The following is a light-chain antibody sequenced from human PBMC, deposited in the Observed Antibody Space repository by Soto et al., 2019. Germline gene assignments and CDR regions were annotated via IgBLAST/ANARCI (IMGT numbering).Light chain of an antibody. Sequence: DIQMTQSPSSLSASVGDRVTIACRASQSVTNYLNWYQQKPGKAPKLLIYGASNLETGVPSRFSGSGSGTEFTFTISSLQPDDIATYYCQQYNSYSEAFGEGTKVDI. V-gene: IGKV1-33*01. J-gene: IGKJ1*01. CDR2: GAS. CDR1: QSVTNY. CDR3: QQYNSYSEA.